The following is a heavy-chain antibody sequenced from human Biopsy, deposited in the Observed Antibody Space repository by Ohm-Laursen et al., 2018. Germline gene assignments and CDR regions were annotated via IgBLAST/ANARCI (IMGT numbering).Heavy chain of an antibody. CDR1: GFSFDNHV. CDR3: AKDKYPSSWHYYYGMDV. Sequence: SLRLSCSASGFSFDNHVMHWVRHAPGKGLEWVSGISWNSDSIGYADSVKGRFTISRDNAKNSLYLQMNSLRSEDTALYYCAKDKYPSSWHYYYGMDVWGQGTTVTVSS. CDR2: ISWNSDSI. J-gene: IGHJ6*02. V-gene: IGHV3-9*01. D-gene: IGHD6-13*01.